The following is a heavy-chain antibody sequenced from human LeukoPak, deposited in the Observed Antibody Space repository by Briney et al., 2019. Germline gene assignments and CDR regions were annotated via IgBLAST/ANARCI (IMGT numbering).Heavy chain of an antibody. CDR3: ARHPWIQLWLPSHYYYGMDV. CDR1: GYTFTGNY. V-gene: IGHV1-2*02. D-gene: IGHD5-18*01. J-gene: IGHJ6*02. Sequence: GASVKVSCKASGYTFTGNYMHWVRQAPGQGLEWMGWINPNSGGTNYAQKFQGRVTMTRNTSISTAYMELSSLRSEDTAVYYCARHPWIQLWLPSHYYYGMDVWGQGTTVTVSS. CDR2: INPNSGGT.